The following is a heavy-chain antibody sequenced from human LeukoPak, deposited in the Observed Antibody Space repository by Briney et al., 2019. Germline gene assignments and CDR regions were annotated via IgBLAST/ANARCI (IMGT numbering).Heavy chain of an antibody. CDR3: AKDPNGDYLGAFDF. V-gene: IGHV3-23*01. CDR1: GFAFGNYG. CDR2: ITGSGGTT. D-gene: IGHD4-17*01. J-gene: IGHJ3*01. Sequence: GGSLRLTCTGSGFAFGNYGMTWVRQPPGKGLEWVSAITGSGGTTRYTDSVTGRFTISRDNSGNTLFLQMNSLRAEDTAVYYCAKDPNGDYLGAFDFWGPGTLVTVSS.